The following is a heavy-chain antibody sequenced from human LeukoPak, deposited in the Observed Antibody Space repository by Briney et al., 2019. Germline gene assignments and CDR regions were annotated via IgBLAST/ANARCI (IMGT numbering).Heavy chain of an antibody. V-gene: IGHV4-30-2*01. CDR3: ARESCSGGSCYPEY. Sequence: SQTLSLTCAVSGGSNSSGGYSWSWIRQPPGKGLEWIGYIYHSGSTYYNPSLKSRVTISVDRSMNQFSLKLSSVTAADTAVYYCARESCSGGSCYPEYWGQGTLVTVSS. CDR1: GGSNSSGGYS. D-gene: IGHD2-15*01. J-gene: IGHJ4*02. CDR2: IYHSGST.